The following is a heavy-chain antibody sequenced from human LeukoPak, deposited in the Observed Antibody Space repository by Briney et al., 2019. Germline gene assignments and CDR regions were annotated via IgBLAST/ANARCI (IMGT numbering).Heavy chain of an antibody. CDR1: GGXFSGYY. D-gene: IGHD2-15*01. CDR3: VTEPGYCTGGRCYGGWFDP. J-gene: IGHJ5*02. V-gene: IGHV4-34*01. CDR2: INHSGNT. Sequence: SETLSLTCAVYGGXFSGYYCSWIRQAPGKGLEWSGEINHSGNTNYNPSLKSRVTISVDTSKNQFSLKLSSVTAADTAVYYCVTEPGYCTGGRCYGGWFDPWGQGTLVTVSS.